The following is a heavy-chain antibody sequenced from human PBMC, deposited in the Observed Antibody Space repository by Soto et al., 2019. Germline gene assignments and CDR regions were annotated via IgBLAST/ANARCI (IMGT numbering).Heavy chain of an antibody. CDR3: ARGRGEWNTMVRGARSDY. CDR2: INHSGST. D-gene: IGHD3-10*01. Sequence: QVQLQQWGAGLLKPSETLSLTCAVYGGSFSGYYWSWIRQPPGKGLEWIGEINHSGSTNYNPSLKSRVTISVDTSKNQFSLKLSSVTAADTAVYYCARGRGEWNTMVRGARSDYWGQGTLVTVSS. J-gene: IGHJ4*02. CDR1: GGSFSGYY. V-gene: IGHV4-34*01.